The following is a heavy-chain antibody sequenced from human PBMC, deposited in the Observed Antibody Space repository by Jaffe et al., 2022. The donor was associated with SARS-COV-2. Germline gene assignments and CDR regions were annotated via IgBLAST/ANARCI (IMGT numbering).Heavy chain of an antibody. CDR1: GGSITSGSFY. CDR2: IYYNGNT. J-gene: IGHJ3*01. D-gene: IGHD1-7*01. Sequence: QVQLQGSGPGLVKPSQTLSLTCTVSGGSITSGSFYWSWIRQHPGKGLEWIGFIYYNGNTYYNPSLKSRVTISVDTSKNQFSLNLSSVTAADTAVYFCARLPGTTGGFDVWGQGTMVTVSS. V-gene: IGHV4-31*03. CDR3: ARLPGTTGGFDV.